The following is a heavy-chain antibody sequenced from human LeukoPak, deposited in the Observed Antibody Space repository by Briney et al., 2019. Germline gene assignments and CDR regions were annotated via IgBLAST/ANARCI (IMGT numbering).Heavy chain of an antibody. Sequence: PSETLSLTCTVSGGSIGSYYWSWIRQPPGKGLEWIGYIYYSGSTNYNPSLKSRVTISVDTSKNQFSLKLSSVTAADTAVYYCARAYSSSSELDYWGQGTLVTVSS. J-gene: IGHJ4*02. V-gene: IGHV4-59*01. CDR1: GGSIGSYY. CDR2: IYYSGST. CDR3: ARAYSSSSELDY. D-gene: IGHD6-6*01.